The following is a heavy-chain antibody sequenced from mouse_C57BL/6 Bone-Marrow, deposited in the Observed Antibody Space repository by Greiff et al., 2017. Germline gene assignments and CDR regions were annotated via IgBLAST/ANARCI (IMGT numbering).Heavy chain of an antibody. CDR1: GFNIKDDY. V-gene: IGHV14-4*01. CDR3: TITTVPHY. J-gene: IGHJ2*01. Sequence: VQLQQSGAELVRPGALVKLSCTASGFNIKDDYMHWVKQRPEQGLEWIGWIDPENGDTEYASKFQGKATITADTSSNTAYLQLSSLTSEDTAVYYCTITTVPHYWGQGTTLTVSS. D-gene: IGHD1-1*01. CDR2: IDPENGDT.